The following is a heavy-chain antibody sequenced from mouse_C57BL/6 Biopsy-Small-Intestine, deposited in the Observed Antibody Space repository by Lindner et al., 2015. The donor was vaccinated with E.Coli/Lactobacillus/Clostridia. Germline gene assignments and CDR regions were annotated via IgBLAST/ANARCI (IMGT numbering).Heavy chain of an antibody. Sequence: VQLQESGPDLVKPGASVKISCKASGYSFTSYYMNWVKQSPEKSLEWIGEINPSTGGITYNQRFRAKATMTVDKSSNTVYLQLRSLTSEDPAVYFCARYYYASSYFDYWGQGTTLTVSS. V-gene: IGHV1-42*01. CDR1: GYSFTSYY. CDR2: INPSTGGI. D-gene: IGHD1-1*01. J-gene: IGHJ2*01. CDR3: ARYYYASSYFDY.